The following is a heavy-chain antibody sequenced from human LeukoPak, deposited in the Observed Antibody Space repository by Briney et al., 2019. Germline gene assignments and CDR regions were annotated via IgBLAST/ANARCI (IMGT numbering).Heavy chain of an antibody. J-gene: IGHJ4*02. V-gene: IGHV3-33*01. CDR2: IWYDGSNK. CDR3: ARPTYSGSYYWFDY. Sequence: PGGSLRLSCAASGFTFSSYGMHWVRQAPGKGLEWVAVIWYDGSNKYYADSVKGRFTISRDNSKSTLYLQMNGLRAEDTAVYYCARPTYSGSYYWFDYWGQGTLVTVSS. D-gene: IGHD1-26*01. CDR1: GFTFSSYG.